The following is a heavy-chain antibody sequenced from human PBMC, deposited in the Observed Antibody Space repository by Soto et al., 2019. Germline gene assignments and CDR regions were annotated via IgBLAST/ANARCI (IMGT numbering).Heavy chain of an antibody. Sequence: QVHLQESGPGLVKPSETLSLTCTVSGDSISTDYWSWIRQSPGKGLEWIGFIYYGGSTNYNPSLKRRVTQPEDTPKNQFSLKLSSVPAADTAVYYCAKNWNGGPLVHWAQGTLVTVSS. J-gene: IGHJ4*02. D-gene: IGHD1-1*01. CDR3: AKNWNGGPLVH. V-gene: IGHV4-59*08. CDR2: IYYGGST. CDR1: GDSISTDY.